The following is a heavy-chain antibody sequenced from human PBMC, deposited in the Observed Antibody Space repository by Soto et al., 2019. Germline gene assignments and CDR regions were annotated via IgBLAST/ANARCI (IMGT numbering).Heavy chain of an antibody. CDR1: GFTFSSYG. Sequence: GGSLRLSCRTSGFTFSSYGMHWVRQAPGKGPEWVAFISNDGSKTDYADSVKGRFTVSRDNPKNTLFLQMNSLRGEDKAVYYCTKPRSSFRWPPFAPGGHGTLVTSPQ. V-gene: IGHV3-30*02. J-gene: IGHJ5*02. CDR2: ISNDGSKT. D-gene: IGHD2-15*01. CDR3: TKPRSSFRWPPFAP.